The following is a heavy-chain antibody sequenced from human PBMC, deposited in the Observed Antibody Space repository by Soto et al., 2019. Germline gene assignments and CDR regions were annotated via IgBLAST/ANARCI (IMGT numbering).Heavy chain of an antibody. J-gene: IGHJ4*02. D-gene: IGHD3-22*01. CDR1: GGSFSGYY. V-gene: IGHV4-34*01. Sequence: LETLSLTCAVYGGSFSGYYWSWIRQPPGKGLEWIGEINHSGSTNYNPSLKSRVTISVDTSKNQFSLKLSSVTAADTAVYYCARAGTVYYDSNPLYYFDYWGQGTLVTVSS. CDR2: INHSGST. CDR3: ARAGTVYYDSNPLYYFDY.